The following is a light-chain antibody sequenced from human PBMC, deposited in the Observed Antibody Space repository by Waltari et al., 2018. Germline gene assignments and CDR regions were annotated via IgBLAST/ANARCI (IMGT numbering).Light chain of an antibody. V-gene: IGLV1-40*01. CDR1: SSNIGAGYA. CDR3: QSYDINLSGSGV. CDR2: GTT. J-gene: IGLJ3*02. Sequence: QSILTQPPSVSGAPGQSVSISCTGSSSNIGAGYAVHWYQQVPGRAPHLLIFGTTLRPSGVTDRFSASKSATSASLAITGLRADDEAVYYCQSYDINLSGSGVFGGGTRLTVL.